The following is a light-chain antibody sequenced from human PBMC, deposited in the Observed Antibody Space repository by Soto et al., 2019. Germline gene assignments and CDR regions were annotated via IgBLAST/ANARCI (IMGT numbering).Light chain of an antibody. CDR3: QAWDSRTVV. CDR2: QHS. CDR1: KLGDKY. J-gene: IGLJ2*01. Sequence: SYELTQPPSVSVSPGQTASITCSGDKLGDKYACWYQQKPGQSPVLVIYQHSKRPSGIPERFSGSNSGNTATLTISGTQAMDEADYYCQAWDSRTVVFGGGTKLTVL. V-gene: IGLV3-1*01.